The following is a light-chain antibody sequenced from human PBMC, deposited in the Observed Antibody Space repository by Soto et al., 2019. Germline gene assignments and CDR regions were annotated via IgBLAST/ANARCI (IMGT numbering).Light chain of an antibody. J-gene: IGKJ1*01. Sequence: EIVMTQSPATLSVSPGESATLSCRASQSIASNLAWYQQRPGQAPRLLIYGTSTRATGIPARFSGSGSGTDFTLTINSLQSEDIAVYYCQQYNTWHRTFGQGTKVDIK. CDR2: GTS. V-gene: IGKV3-15*01. CDR3: QQYNTWHRT. CDR1: QSIASN.